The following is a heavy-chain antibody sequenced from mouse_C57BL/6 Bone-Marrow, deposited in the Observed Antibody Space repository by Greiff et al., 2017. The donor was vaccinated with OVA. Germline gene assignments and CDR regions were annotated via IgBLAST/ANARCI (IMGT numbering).Heavy chain of an antibody. D-gene: IGHD6-1*01. V-gene: IGHV2-2*01. Sequence: QVQLQQSGPGLVQPSQSLSITCTVSGFSLTSYGVHWVRQSPGKGLEWLGVIWSGGSTDYNAAFISRLSISKDNSKSQVFFKMNSLQGCDRAIYQCERTPVLCDRDYWGQGTTVTVPS. CDR1: GFSLTSYG. CDR2: IWSGGST. J-gene: IGHJ4*01. CDR3: ERTPVLCDRDY.